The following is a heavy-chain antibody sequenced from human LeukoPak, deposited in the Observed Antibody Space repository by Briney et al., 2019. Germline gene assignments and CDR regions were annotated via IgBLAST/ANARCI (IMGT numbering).Heavy chain of an antibody. CDR1: GFTFSSYS. CDR3: ARFVGAITGNPRFDY. Sequence: GGSLTLSCAASGFTFSSYSMNWVRQAPGQGLVWVSRISSDGSSTSYADSVKGRFTISRDNAKNTLYLQMNSLRAEDTAVYYCARFVGAITGNPRFDYWGQGTLVTVSS. D-gene: IGHD1-26*01. J-gene: IGHJ4*02. CDR2: ISSDGSST. V-gene: IGHV3-74*01.